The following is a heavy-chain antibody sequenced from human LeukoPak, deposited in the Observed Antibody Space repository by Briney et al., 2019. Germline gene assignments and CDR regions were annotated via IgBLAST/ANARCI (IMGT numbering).Heavy chain of an antibody. J-gene: IGHJ5*02. CDR2: ITSSSSYI. Sequence: GGSLRLSCAASGFIFSSYNMNWVRQAPGKGLEWVSSITSSSSYIYYADSEKGRFTISRDNAKNSLYLQMNSLRAEDTAVYYCASLFGVVIIPVSWGQGTLVTVSS. D-gene: IGHD3-3*01. V-gene: IGHV3-21*01. CDR1: GFIFSSYN. CDR3: ASLFGVVIIPVS.